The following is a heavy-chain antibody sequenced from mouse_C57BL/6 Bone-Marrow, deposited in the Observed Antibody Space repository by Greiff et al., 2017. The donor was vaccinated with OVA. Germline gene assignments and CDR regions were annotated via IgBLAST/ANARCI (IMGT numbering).Heavy chain of an antibody. Sequence: EVKLMESGGGLVQPGGSMKLSCVASGFTFSNYWMNWVRQSPEKGLEWVAQIRLKSDNYATHYAESVKGRFTISRDDSKSSVYLQMNNLRAEDTGIYDCTGLYDGYPLFAYWGQGTLVTVSA. CDR1: GFTFSNYW. CDR2: IRLKSDNYAT. CDR3: TGLYDGYPLFAY. J-gene: IGHJ3*01. V-gene: IGHV6-3*01. D-gene: IGHD2-3*01.